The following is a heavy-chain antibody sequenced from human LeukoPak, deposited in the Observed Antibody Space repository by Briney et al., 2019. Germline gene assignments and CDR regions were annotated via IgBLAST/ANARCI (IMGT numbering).Heavy chain of an antibody. J-gene: IGHJ4*02. CDR1: GFTFSSYG. Sequence: PGGSLRLSCAASGFTFSSYGMHWVRQAPGKGLEWVAFIRYDGSNKYYADSVKGRFTISRDNSKNTLYLQMNSLRAEDTAVYYCAKEAHCGGDCFTYYYDSSGPFDYWGQGTLVTVSS. V-gene: IGHV3-30*02. D-gene: IGHD3-22*01. CDR2: IRYDGSNK. CDR3: AKEAHCGGDCFTYYYDSSGPFDY.